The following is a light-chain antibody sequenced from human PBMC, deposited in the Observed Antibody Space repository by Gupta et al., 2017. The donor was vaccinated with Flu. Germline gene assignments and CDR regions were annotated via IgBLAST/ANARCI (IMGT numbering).Light chain of an antibody. J-gene: IGKJ1*01. V-gene: IGKV1-39*01. CDR2: AAS. Sequence: PSFSSAPVGGSVTTCCRASQNIGYYLYWYQQKPGTATLLLFYAASRLHGGVAWRFNGSGSVTDFPLTISRLQHEDFAYYYCQQNYCTIWTFGQGTKVDIK. CDR1: QNIGYY. CDR3: QQNYCTIWT.